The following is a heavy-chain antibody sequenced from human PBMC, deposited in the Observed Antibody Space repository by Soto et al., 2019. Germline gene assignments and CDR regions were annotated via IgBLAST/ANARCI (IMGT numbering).Heavy chain of an antibody. Sequence: AGGSLRLSCAASGFTFSIYAMTWVRQAPGKGLEWVSSIRESGDHIYQADSVKGRFTISRDNSKSTLYLQMSSLRVEDTAVYYCAKGVRYSSRYSTIDYWGQGALVTVSS. CDR1: GFTFSIYA. V-gene: IGHV3-23*01. D-gene: IGHD5-18*01. J-gene: IGHJ4*02. CDR3: AKGVRYSSRYSTIDY. CDR2: IRESGDHI.